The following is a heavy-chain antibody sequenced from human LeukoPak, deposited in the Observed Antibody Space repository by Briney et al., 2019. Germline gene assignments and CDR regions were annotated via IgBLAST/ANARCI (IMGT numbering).Heavy chain of an antibody. CDR1: GGSISSYY. CDR3: ASGSPPWFPGGYWFDP. D-gene: IGHD3-10*01. CDR2: IYYSGST. V-gene: IGHV4-59*01. J-gene: IGHJ5*02. Sequence: PSETLSLTCTVSGGSISSYYWSWIRQPPGKGLEWIGYIYYSGSTNYNPSLKSRVTISVDTSKNQFSLKLSSVTAADTAVYYCASGSPPWFPGGYWFDPWGQGTLVTVSS.